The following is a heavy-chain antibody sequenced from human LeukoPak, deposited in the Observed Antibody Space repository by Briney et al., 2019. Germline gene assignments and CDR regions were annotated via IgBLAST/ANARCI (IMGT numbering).Heavy chain of an antibody. CDR1: GFPFSSYG. CDR3: AKDLTELTLALNC. J-gene: IGHJ4*02. Sequence: GGSLRLPCAASGFPFSSYGMAWVRQAPGKGLEWMAVISNDGTRKYYADSVKGRFTISRDNSKNTLYLQMNSLRVEDMAVYYCAKDLTELTLALNCWGQGTLVTVSS. CDR2: ISNDGTRK. V-gene: IGHV3-30*18. D-gene: IGHD3-9*01.